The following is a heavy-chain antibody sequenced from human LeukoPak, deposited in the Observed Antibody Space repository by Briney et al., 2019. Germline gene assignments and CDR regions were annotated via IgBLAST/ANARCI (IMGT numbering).Heavy chain of an antibody. CDR1: GFTFSSYA. V-gene: IGHV3-23*01. CDR2: ISGSGGTT. Sequence: PGGSLRLSCAVSGFTFSSYAMSWVRQAPGKGLEWVSGISGSGGTTYYADSVKGRFTISRDNSKKTLYLQMNRLRAEDTAVYYCAKDNVAAALPDNWFDPWGQGTLVTVSS. J-gene: IGHJ5*02. D-gene: IGHD2-2*01. CDR3: AKDNVAAALPDNWFDP.